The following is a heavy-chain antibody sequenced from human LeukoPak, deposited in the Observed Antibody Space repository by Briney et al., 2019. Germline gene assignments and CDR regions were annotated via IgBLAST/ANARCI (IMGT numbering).Heavy chain of an antibody. D-gene: IGHD3-22*01. J-gene: IGHJ4*02. V-gene: IGHV1-18*01. CDR3: ARHYYDSSGSLMFDY. CDR2: ISAYNGNT. CDR1: GYSFTSYG. Sequence: ASVKVSCKPSGYSFTSYGISLVRQAPGQGLEWMGWISAYNGNTNYAQKLQGRVTMTTDTSTSTAYMELRSLRSDDTAVYYCARHYYDSSGSLMFDYWGQGTLVTVSS.